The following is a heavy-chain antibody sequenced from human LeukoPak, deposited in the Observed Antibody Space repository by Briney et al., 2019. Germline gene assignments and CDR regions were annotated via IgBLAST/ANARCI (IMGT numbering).Heavy chain of an antibody. V-gene: IGHV3-15*01. Sequence: EGSLRLSCAASGFTFSNAWLSWVRQAPGKGLEWVGRIKSKIDGGTTDYAAPVKGRFTISRDDSKNTLYLQMNSLKTEDTAVYYCTTDGGRKSRPYHFDYWGQGTLVTVSS. J-gene: IGHJ4*02. D-gene: IGHD3-16*01. CDR1: GFTFSNAW. CDR3: TTDGGRKSRPYHFDY. CDR2: IKSKIDGGTT.